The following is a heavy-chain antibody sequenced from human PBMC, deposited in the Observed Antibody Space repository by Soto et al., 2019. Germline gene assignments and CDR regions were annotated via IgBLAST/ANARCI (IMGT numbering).Heavy chain of an antibody. CDR1: RYTFTAYA. D-gene: IGHD5-18*01. CDR2: INVGTGDT. V-gene: IGHV1-3*01. CDR3: ARDVDTSMSAPLDY. J-gene: IGHJ4*02. Sequence: ASVKVSCKASRYTFTAYAMDWVRQTPGQRLEWVGWINVGTGDTEYSQQFQGRVNITRDTSARTLYMELSSLRSEDTAVYYCARDVDTSMSAPLDYWGQGSLVTV.